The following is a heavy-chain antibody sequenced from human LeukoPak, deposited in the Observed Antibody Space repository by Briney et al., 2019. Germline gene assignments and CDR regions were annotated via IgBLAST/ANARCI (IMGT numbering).Heavy chain of an antibody. CDR2: ISYDGSNK. V-gene: IGHV3-30-3*01. CDR1: GFTFSSYA. J-gene: IGHJ4*02. D-gene: IGHD4-17*01. CDR3: ARVGDYDAYYFDY. Sequence: GGSLRLSCAASGFTFSSYAMHWVRQAPGKGLEWVAVISYDGSNKYYADSVKGRFTISRDNSKNTLHLQMNSLRAEDTAVYYCARVGDYDAYYFDYWGQGTLVTVSS.